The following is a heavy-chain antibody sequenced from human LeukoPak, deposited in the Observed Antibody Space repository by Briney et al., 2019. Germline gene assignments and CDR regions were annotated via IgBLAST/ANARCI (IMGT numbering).Heavy chain of an antibody. J-gene: IGHJ4*02. CDR2: VNHSGYT. Sequence: SETLSLTCGVSGTSFTSYYWSWIRQTPGKGLEWIGEVNHSGYTNMNPSLKSRVTISVDTSKNQFSLMMTSVTAADTAVYFCARMTTGHDYWGQGTLVSASS. CDR3: ARMTTGHDY. D-gene: IGHD4-17*01. CDR1: GTSFTSYY. V-gene: IGHV4-34*01.